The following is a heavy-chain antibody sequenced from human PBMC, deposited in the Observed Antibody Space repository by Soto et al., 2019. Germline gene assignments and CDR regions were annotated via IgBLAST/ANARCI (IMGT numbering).Heavy chain of an antibody. V-gene: IGHV4-34*01. CDR2: INHSGST. D-gene: IGHD1-1*01. J-gene: IGHJ6*03. CDR3: ARVKPPTGTFVYYYYMDV. CDR1: GGSFSGYY. Sequence: QVQLQQWGAGLLKPSETLSLTCAVYGGSFSGYYWSWIRQPPGKGLEWIGEINHSGSTKYNPALKSRGTISVDTSKNQFALKVSSVTAADTAMYYCARVKPPTGTFVYYYYMDVWGKGTTVTVSS.